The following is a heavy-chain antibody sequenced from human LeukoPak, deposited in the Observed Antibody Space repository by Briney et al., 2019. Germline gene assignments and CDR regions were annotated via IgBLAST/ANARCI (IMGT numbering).Heavy chain of an antibody. V-gene: IGHV3-66*01. CDR3: ASDLNDSDF. CDR1: GFTFSSYS. J-gene: IGHJ4*02. Sequence: PGGSLRLSCAASGFTFSSYSMNWVRQAPGKGLEWVSVIYSGGSTSFYADSVKGRFTVSRDNSKNTLYLQMNSLRAEDTAVYYCASDLNDSDFWAQGTMVTVSS. CDR2: IYSGGSTS.